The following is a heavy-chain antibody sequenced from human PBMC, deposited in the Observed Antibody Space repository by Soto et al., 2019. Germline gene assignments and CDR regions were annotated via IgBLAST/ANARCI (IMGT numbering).Heavy chain of an antibody. CDR2: ISGSGGST. J-gene: IGHJ6*02. CDR1: GFTVSSYA. D-gene: IGHD3-3*02. CDR3: AKDSTHGYYGMDV. V-gene: IGHV3-23*01. Sequence: GGSLRLSCAASGFTVSSYAMSWVRQAPGKGLEWVSAISGSGGSTYYADSVKGRFTISRDNSKNTLYLQMNSLRAEDTAVYYCAKDSTHGYYGMDVWGQGTTVTVSS.